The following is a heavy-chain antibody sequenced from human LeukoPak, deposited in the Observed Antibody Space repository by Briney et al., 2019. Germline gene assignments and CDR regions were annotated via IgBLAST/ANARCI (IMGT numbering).Heavy chain of an antibody. CDR3: ARGGPGELLPLPYY. CDR2: INHSGST. CDR1: GGSFSGYN. Sequence: SETLSLTCAVYGGSFSGYNWSWFRKPPGKGLEGIGEINHSGSTNYNPSLKSRVTISVDTSKTQFSLKLSSVTAEDTAVYYYARGGPGELLPLPYYWGQGTLVTVSS. V-gene: IGHV4-34*01. D-gene: IGHD1-26*01. J-gene: IGHJ4*02.